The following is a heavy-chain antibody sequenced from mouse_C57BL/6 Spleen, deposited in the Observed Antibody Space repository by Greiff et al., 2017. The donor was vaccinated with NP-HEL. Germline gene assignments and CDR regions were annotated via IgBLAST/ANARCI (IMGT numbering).Heavy chain of an antibody. CDR3: ARGSYFAMGY. J-gene: IGHJ4*01. V-gene: IGHV1-81*01. CDR1: GYTFTSYG. CDR2: IYPRSGNT. Sequence: QVQLQQSGAELARPGASVKLSCKASGYTFTSYGISWVKQRTGQGLEWIGEIYPRSGNTYYNEKFKGKATLTADKSSSTAYMELRSLTSEDSAVYFCARGSYFAMGYWGQGTSVTVSS.